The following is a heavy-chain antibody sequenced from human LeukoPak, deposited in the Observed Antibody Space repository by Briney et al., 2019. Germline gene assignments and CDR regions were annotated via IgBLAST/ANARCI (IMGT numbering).Heavy chain of an antibody. CDR1: GGSISSSSYY. CDR2: IYYSGST. V-gene: IGHV4-39*01. CDR3: ARHARSGIAVAGSSFDY. D-gene: IGHD6-19*01. J-gene: IGHJ4*02. Sequence: SETLSLTXTVSGGSISSSSYYWGWIRQPPGKGLDWIGSIYYSGSTYYNPSLKSRVTISVDTSKNQFSLKLSSVTAADTAVYYCARHARSGIAVAGSSFDYWGQGTLVTVSS.